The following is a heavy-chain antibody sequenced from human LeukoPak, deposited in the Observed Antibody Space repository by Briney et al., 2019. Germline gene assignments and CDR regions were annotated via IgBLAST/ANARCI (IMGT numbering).Heavy chain of an antibody. CDR1: GFTFSSYA. D-gene: IGHD3-22*01. J-gene: IGHJ4*02. CDR2: ISYDGGNK. Sequence: GGSLRLSCAASGFTFSSYAMHWVRQAPGKGLEWVAVISYDGGNKYYADSVKGRFTICRDNSKNTLYLQMNSLRAEDTAVYYCAREGVITPTDYWGQGTLVTVSS. V-gene: IGHV3-30-3*01. CDR3: AREGVITPTDY.